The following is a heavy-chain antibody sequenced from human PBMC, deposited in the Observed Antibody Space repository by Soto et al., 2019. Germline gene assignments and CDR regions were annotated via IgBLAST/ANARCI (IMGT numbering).Heavy chain of an antibody. Sequence: RGSPRLSRAASGFTFSSYSMNWVRQAPGKGLEWVSYISSSSSTIYYADSVKGRFTISRDNAKNSLYLQMNSLRDEDTSVYYCAREDSWSGYYHDAFDIWGQGTMVTVSS. CDR1: GFTFSSYS. CDR2: ISSSSSTI. CDR3: AREDSWSGYYHDAFDI. D-gene: IGHD3-3*01. J-gene: IGHJ3*02. V-gene: IGHV3-48*02.